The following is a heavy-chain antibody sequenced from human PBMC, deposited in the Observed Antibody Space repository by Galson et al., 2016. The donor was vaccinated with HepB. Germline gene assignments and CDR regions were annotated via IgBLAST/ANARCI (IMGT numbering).Heavy chain of an antibody. J-gene: IGHJ3*02. CDR2: IIPMFATA. Sequence: SCKASGGTFSTDAITWVRQAPGQGLEWMGGIIPMFATANYAQKFQGRVTITADESTSTAYMEVSSLRSEDTAVYYCATVALPYDSSGYFADDPFDIWGQGTMVTVSS. CDR1: GGTFSTDA. V-gene: IGHV1-69*01. D-gene: IGHD3-22*01. CDR3: ATVALPYDSSGYFADDPFDI.